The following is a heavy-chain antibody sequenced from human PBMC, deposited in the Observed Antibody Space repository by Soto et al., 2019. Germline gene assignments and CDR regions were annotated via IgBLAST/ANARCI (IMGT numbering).Heavy chain of an antibody. V-gene: IGHV5-51*01. CDR1: GYSFTSYW. D-gene: IGHD3-10*01. CDR2: IYPGDSDT. J-gene: IGHJ6*02. CDR3: ARGDRITMVRGVKYGMDV. Sequence: GESLKISCKGSGYSFTSYWIGWVRQMPGKGLEWMGIIYPGDSDTRYSPSFQGQVTISADKSISTAYLQWSSLKASDTAMYYCARGDRITMVRGVKYGMDVWGQGTTVTV.